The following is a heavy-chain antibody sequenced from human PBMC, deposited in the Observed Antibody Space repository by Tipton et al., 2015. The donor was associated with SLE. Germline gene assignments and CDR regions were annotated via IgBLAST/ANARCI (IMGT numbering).Heavy chain of an antibody. CDR2: IYHSGST. J-gene: IGHJ1*01. CDR3: ARATTVTSGFQH. D-gene: IGHD4-17*01. Sequence: TLSLTCAVSGYSISSGNYWGWIRQPPGKGLEWIGNIYHSGSTYYNPSLKSRVTISVDTSKNQFSLKLSSVTAADTAVYYCARATTVTSGFQHWGQGTLVTVSS. CDR1: GYSISSGNY. V-gene: IGHV4-38-2*01.